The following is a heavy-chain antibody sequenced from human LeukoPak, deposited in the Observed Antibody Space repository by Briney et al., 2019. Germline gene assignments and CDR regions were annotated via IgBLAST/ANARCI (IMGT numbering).Heavy chain of an antibody. D-gene: IGHD3-10*01. CDR1: GYTLTELS. CDR2: FDPEDGET. Sequence: GALVKVSCKVSGYTLTELSMHWVRQAPGKGLEWMGGFDPEDGETIYAQKFQGRVTMTEDTSTDTAYMELSSLRSEDTAVYYCATDLLWFGEANYWGQGTLVTVSS. J-gene: IGHJ4*02. CDR3: ATDLLWFGEANY. V-gene: IGHV1-24*01.